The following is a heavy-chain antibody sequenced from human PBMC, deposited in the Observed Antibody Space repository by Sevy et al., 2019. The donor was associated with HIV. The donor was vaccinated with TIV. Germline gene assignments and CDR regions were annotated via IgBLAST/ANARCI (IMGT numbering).Heavy chain of an antibody. V-gene: IGHV1-18*01. CDR3: GYCSSTSSWFDP. CDR1: GYTFTSYG. D-gene: IGHD2-2*01. J-gene: IGHJ5*02. CDR2: ISAYNGNT. Sequence: ASVKVSCKASGYTFTSYGMSWVRQAPGQGLEWMGWISAYNGNTNYAQKLQGRVTMTTDTSTSTAYMELRSLRSDDTAVYYCGYCSSTSSWFDPWGQGTLVTVSS.